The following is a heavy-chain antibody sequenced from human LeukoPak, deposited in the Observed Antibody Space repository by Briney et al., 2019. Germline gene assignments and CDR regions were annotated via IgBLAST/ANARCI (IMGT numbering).Heavy chain of an antibody. Sequence: PSETLSLTCTVSGGSISSYYWSWIRQPPGKGLEWIGYIYYSGSTNYNPSLKSRVTISVDTSKNQFSLKLSSVTAADTAVYYCARGTDCSSTSCYYYYYYMDVWGKGTTVTVSS. CDR2: IYYSGST. CDR1: GGSISSYY. CDR3: ARGTDCSSTSCYYYYYYMDV. J-gene: IGHJ6*03. V-gene: IGHV4-59*12. D-gene: IGHD2-2*01.